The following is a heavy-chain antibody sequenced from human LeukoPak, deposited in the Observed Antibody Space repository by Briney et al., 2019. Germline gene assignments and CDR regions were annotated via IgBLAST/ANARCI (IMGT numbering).Heavy chain of an antibody. Sequence: QSGRSLRLSCAASGFTFSTYWMHWVRQAPGKGLEWVANIKQDGSEKYYVDSVKGRFTISRDNARNSLYLQMNSLRAEDTAVYYCSRAMDVWGQGTTVTVSS. J-gene: IGHJ6*02. CDR3: SRAMDV. CDR2: IKQDGSEK. V-gene: IGHV3-7*01. CDR1: GFTFSTYW.